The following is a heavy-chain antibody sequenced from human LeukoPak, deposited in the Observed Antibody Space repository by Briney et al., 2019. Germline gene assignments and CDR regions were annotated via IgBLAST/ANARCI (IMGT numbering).Heavy chain of an antibody. Sequence: PSETLSLTCTVSGGSISSYYWSWIRQPPGKGLEWIGYIYYSGSTSYNPSLKSRVTMSVDTSKNQFSLKLSSVTAADTAVYYCAATTGYSSGWSLHWGQGTLVTVSS. J-gene: IGHJ4*02. CDR3: AATTGYSSGWSLH. CDR2: IYYSGST. D-gene: IGHD6-19*01. V-gene: IGHV4-59*12. CDR1: GGSISSYY.